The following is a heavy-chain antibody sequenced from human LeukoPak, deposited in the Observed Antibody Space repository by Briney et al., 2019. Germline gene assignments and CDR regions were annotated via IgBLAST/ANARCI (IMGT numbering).Heavy chain of an antibody. D-gene: IGHD6-19*01. CDR2: FGTRSSSI. Sequence: GGSLRLSCAASGFTFSSHSMNWVRQAPGKGLEWVSSFGTRSSSIYYADSVKGRFTISRDHSKYTLYLEMNSLRVEDTAVYYCARGGSGWYFDYWGQGTLVTVSS. CDR1: GFTFSSHS. CDR3: ARGGSGWYFDY. V-gene: IGHV3-21*04. J-gene: IGHJ4*02.